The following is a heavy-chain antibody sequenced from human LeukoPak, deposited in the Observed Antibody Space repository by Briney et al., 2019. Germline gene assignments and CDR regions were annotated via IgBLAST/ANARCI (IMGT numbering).Heavy chain of an antibody. Sequence: PGGSLRLSCAASGFTFSSYAMSWVRQAREEGLEWVSGISGSGGSTYYADSVKGRFTISRDNVKNSLYLQMNSLRAEDTAVYYCARRFDLWGRGTLVPVSS. J-gene: IGHJ2*01. CDR3: ARRFDL. CDR2: ISGSGGST. V-gene: IGHV3-23*01. CDR1: GFTFSSYA.